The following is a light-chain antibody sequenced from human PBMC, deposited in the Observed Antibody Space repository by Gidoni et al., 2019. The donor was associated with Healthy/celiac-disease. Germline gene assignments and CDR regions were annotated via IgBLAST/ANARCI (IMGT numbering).Light chain of an antibody. CDR2: AAS. CDR3: QQSYSTPPT. J-gene: IGKJ1*01. CDR1: QSISSY. V-gene: IGKV1-39*01. Sequence: DIQMTQSTSSLSASVGNRFTITCRASQSISSYLNWYQQKPGKAPKLLIYAASSLQSGVPSRFSGSGSGKDFTSTISSLQPEDFAIYYCQQSYSTPPTFGQGTKVEIK.